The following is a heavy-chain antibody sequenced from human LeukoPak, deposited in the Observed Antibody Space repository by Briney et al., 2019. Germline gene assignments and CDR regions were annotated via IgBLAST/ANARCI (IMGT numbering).Heavy chain of an antibody. Sequence: ASVKVSCKASGGTFSSYAISWVRQAPGQGLEWMGGIIPIFGTANYAQKFQGRVTITTDESTSTAYMELSSLRSEDTAVYYCASRLRYCSSTSCYTGYYYYMDVWGKGTTVTVSS. CDR3: ASRLRYCSSTSCYTGYYYYMDV. V-gene: IGHV1-69*05. CDR1: GGTFSSYA. J-gene: IGHJ6*03. D-gene: IGHD2-2*02. CDR2: IIPIFGTA.